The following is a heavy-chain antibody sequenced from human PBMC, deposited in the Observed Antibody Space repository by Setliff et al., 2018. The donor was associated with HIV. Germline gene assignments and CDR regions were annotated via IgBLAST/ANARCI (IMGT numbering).Heavy chain of an antibody. CDR2: IIPMYGVT. J-gene: IGHJ5*02. V-gene: IGHV1-69*05. CDR3: ALPYCSGGNCWSSASLPPAGWFDP. Sequence: SVKVSCKASVGTFSSYVISWVRQAPGQGPEWMGGIIPMYGVTNYAQKFQGRVTITTDESTSTAYMELSSLRFEDTAVSYCALPYCSGGNCWSSASLPPAGWFDPWGQGTLVTVSS. CDR1: VGTFSSYV. D-gene: IGHD2-15*01.